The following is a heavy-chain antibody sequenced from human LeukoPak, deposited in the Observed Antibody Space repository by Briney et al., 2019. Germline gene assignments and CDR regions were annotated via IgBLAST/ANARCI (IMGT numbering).Heavy chain of an antibody. CDR3: ARDLYF. V-gene: IGHV3-48*02. CDR1: GFTFSSYS. J-gene: IGHJ4*02. Sequence: PGGSLRLSCVVSGFTFSSYSMNWVRQAPGKGLEWISYISSSSTTIYYADSVKGRFTISRDKAKNSLYLQMNSLRDEDTAVYYCARDLYFWGQGTLVTVSS. D-gene: IGHD2-15*01. CDR2: ISSSSTTI.